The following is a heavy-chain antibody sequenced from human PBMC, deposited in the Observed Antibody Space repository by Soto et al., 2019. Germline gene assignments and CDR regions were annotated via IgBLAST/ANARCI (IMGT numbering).Heavy chain of an antibody. CDR1: GFTFSSDS. V-gene: IGHV3-21*01. Sequence: LRLSCAASGFTFSSDSMNWVRQAPGKGLEWVSSISSSSSYIYYADSVKGRFTISRDNAKNSLNLQMNSLRAEDTVVYYCARDATVRSHLSYFDYWGQGTLVTVSS. CDR2: ISSSSSYI. J-gene: IGHJ4*02. CDR3: ARDATVRSHLSYFDY. D-gene: IGHD4-17*01.